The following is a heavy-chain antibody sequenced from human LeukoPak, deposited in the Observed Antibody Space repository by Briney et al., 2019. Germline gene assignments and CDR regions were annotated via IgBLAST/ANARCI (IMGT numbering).Heavy chain of an antibody. CDR2: NIPILGIA. CDR1: GGIFSSYA. CDR3: ARDLPPYYFDY. Sequence: SVKDSCKASGGIFSSYAISWVRQAPGQGLEWMGRNIPILGIANYAQKFQGRVTITADKSTSTAYMDLSSLRSEETAVYYCARDLPPYYFDYWGQGTLVTVSS. J-gene: IGHJ4*02. V-gene: IGHV1-69*04.